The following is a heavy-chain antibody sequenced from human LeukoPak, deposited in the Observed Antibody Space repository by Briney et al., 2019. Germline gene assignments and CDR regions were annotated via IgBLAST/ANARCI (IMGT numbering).Heavy chain of an antibody. CDR2: INPNSGGT. V-gene: IGHV1-2*02. CDR1: GYTFTSYY. D-gene: IGHD2-15*01. J-gene: IGHJ6*03. CDR3: ARGIVVVVAATQVYYYMDV. Sequence: GASVKVSCKASGYTFTSYYMHWVRQAPGQGLEWMGWINPNSGGTNYAQKFQGRVTMTEDTSTDTAYMELSSLRSEDTAVYYCARGIVVVVAATQVYYYMDVWGKGTTVAVSS.